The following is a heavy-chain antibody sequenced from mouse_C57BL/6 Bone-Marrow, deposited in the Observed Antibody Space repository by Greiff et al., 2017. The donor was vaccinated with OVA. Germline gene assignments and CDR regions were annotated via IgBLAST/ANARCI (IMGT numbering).Heavy chain of an antibody. V-gene: IGHV5-4*01. D-gene: IGHD4-1*01. CDR3: ARGALGSFDY. Sequence: DVHLVESGGGLVKPGGSLKLSCAASGFTFSSYAMSWVRQTPEKRLEWVATISDGGSYTYYPDNVKGRFTISRDNAKNNLYLQMSHLKSEDTAMYYCARGALGSFDYWGQGTTLTVSS. CDR1: GFTFSSYA. J-gene: IGHJ2*01. CDR2: ISDGGSYT.